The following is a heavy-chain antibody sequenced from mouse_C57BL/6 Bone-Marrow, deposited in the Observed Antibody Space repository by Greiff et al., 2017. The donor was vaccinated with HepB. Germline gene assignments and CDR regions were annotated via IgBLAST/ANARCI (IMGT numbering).Heavy chain of an antibody. Sequence: EVHLVESGGGLVKPGGSLKLSCAASGFTFSSYAMSWVRQTPEKRLEWVATISDGGSYTYYPDNVKGRFTISRDNAKNNLYLQMSQLKSEDTAMYYCARALYYGSWYFDVWGTGTTVTVSS. D-gene: IGHD1-1*01. CDR1: GFTFSSYA. CDR3: ARALYYGSWYFDV. CDR2: ISDGGSYT. V-gene: IGHV5-4*01. J-gene: IGHJ1*03.